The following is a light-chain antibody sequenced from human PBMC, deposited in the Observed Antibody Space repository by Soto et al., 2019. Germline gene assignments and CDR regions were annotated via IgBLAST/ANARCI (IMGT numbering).Light chain of an antibody. CDR1: QSISSS. CDR3: QQYNIYWT. J-gene: IGKJ1*01. V-gene: IGKV1-5*01. Sequence: DIQMTQSPPFLSAYIGDIVTITCRASQSISSSLAWYQQRPGKAPKLLIYDASSLESGVPSRFSGSGSGTEFTLTINSLQPDDFATYYCQQYNIYWTFGQGTKVDI. CDR2: DAS.